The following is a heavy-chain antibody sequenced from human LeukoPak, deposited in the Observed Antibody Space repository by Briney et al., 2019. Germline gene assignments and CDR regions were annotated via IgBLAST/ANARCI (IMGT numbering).Heavy chain of an antibody. D-gene: IGHD2-15*01. CDR2: IKQDGSEK. J-gene: IGHJ4*02. CDR3: ARGTGYCSGGSCGSY. V-gene: IGHV3-7*01. CDR1: GFTFSSYW. Sequence: GGSLRLSCAASGFTFSSYWMSWVRQAPGKGLEWVANIKQDGSEKYYVDSVKGRFTISRDNAKNSLYLQMNSLRAEDTAVYYCARGTGYCSGGSCGSYWGQGTLVTVSS.